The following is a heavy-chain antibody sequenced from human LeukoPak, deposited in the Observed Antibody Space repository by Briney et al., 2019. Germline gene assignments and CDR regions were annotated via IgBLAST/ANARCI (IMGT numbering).Heavy chain of an antibody. CDR1: GFTFSSYA. CDR3: AKDLGQRWLQSDAFDI. CDR2: ISGSGGST. V-gene: IGHV3-23*01. Sequence: GGSLRLSCAASGFTFSSYAMSWVRQAPGKGLEWVSAISGSGGSTYYADSVKGRFTISRDNSKNTLYLQMNSLRAEDTAVYYCAKDLGQRWLQSDAFDIWGQGTMVIVSS. D-gene: IGHD5-24*01. J-gene: IGHJ3*02.